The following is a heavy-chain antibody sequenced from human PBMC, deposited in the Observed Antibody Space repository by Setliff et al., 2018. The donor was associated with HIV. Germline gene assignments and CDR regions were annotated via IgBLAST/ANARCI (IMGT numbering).Heavy chain of an antibody. CDR2: MVPVIGAA. D-gene: IGHD3-9*01. J-gene: IGHJ1*01. Sequence: SVKVSCKASGGSFSSYGINWLRQAPGQGLEWMGGMVPVIGAAQYAQKFQGRVTITADRVTSTAYMELKSLTSDDTAVYYCARGSQGALRYFASLPGGEYFQHWGQGTVVTVSS. V-gene: IGHV1-69*06. CDR3: ARGSQGALRYFASLPGGEYFQH. CDR1: GGSFSSYG.